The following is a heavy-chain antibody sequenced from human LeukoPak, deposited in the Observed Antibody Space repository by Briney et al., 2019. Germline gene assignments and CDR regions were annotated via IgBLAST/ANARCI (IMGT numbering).Heavy chain of an antibody. V-gene: IGHV1-18*01. CDR3: ARGRTVTKRVDY. CDR1: GYTFTSYG. Sequence: ASVKVSCKASGYTFTSYGISWVRQAPGQGLEWMGWISAYNGNTNYAQKLQGRVTMTTDTPTSTAYMEPRSLRPDDTAVYYCARGRTVTKRVDYWGQGTLVTVSS. J-gene: IGHJ4*02. CDR2: ISAYNGNT. D-gene: IGHD4-17*01.